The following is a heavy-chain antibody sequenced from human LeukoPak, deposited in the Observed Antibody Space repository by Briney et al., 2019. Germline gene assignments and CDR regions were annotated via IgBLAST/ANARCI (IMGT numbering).Heavy chain of an antibody. CDR3: AKSGGYGLIDK. CDR1: NYSITRGYY. D-gene: IGHD1-26*01. CDR2: IYYTGST. Sequence: SETLSLTCTVSNYSITRGYYWGWIRQPPGKGLEWIGNIYYTGSTYYNVSLNSRVTISIDTSKNLFSLRLNSMTAADTAVYYCAKSGGYGLIDKWGQGTLVTVSS. V-gene: IGHV4-38-2*02. J-gene: IGHJ4*02.